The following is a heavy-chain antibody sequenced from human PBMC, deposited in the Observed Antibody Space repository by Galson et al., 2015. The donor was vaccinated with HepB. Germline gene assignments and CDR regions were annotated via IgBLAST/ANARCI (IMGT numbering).Heavy chain of an antibody. J-gene: IGHJ4*02. CDR1: GFTFSSYA. Sequence: SLRLSCAASGFTFSSYAMHWVRQAPGKGLEWVAVISYDGSNKYYADSVKGRFTISRDNSKNTLYLQMNSLRAEDTAVYYCARDTGYFDWGGGIDYWGQGTLVTVSS. CDR2: ISYDGSNK. D-gene: IGHD3-9*01. V-gene: IGHV3-30*04. CDR3: ARDTGYFDWGGGIDY.